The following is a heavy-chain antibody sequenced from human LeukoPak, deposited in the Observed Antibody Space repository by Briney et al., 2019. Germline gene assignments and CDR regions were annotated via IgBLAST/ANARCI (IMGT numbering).Heavy chain of an antibody. CDR3: AKEGGSGSYYNAGPFDY. CDR2: INHSGST. Sequence: PSETLSLTCAVYGGSFSGYYWSWIRQPPGKGLEWIGEINHSGSTNYNPSLKSRVTISVDTSKNQFSLKLSSVTAADTAVYYCAKEGGSGSYYNAGPFDYWGQGTLVTVSS. CDR1: GGSFSGYY. J-gene: IGHJ4*02. V-gene: IGHV4-34*01. D-gene: IGHD3-10*01.